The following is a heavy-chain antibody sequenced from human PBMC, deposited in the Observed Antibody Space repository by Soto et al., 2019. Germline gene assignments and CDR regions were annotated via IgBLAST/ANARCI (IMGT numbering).Heavy chain of an antibody. V-gene: IGHV3-15*01. CDR1: GFTFSNAW. Sequence: GSLRLSCAASGFTFSNAWMSWVRQAPGKGLEWVGRIKSKTDGGTTDYAAPVKGRFTISRDDSKNTLYLQMNSLKTEDTAVYYCTTDPPGDVAAAGTPCWGQGTLVTVSS. J-gene: IGHJ4*02. CDR3: TTDPPGDVAAAGTPC. D-gene: IGHD6-13*01. CDR2: IKSKTDGGTT.